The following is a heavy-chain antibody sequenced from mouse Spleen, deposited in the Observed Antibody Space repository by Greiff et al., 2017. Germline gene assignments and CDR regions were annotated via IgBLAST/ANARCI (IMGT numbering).Heavy chain of an antibody. CDR3: ARDGSSYDYYAMDY. CDR2: ISSGGGST. Sequence: EVKLVESGGGLVKLGGSLKLSCAASGFTFSSYYMSWVRQTPEKRLEWVATISSGGGSTYYPDSVKGRFTISRDNAKNNLYLQMSSLNSEDTAVYYCARDGSSYDYYAMDYWGQGTSVTVSS. CDR1: GFTFSSYY. D-gene: IGHD1-1*01. V-gene: IGHV5-9*03. J-gene: IGHJ4*01.